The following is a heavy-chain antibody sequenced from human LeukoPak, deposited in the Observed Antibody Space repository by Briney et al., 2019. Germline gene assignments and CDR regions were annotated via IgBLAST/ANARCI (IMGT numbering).Heavy chain of an antibody. V-gene: IGHV4-34*01. D-gene: IGHD2-2*01. CDR2: INHSGST. CDR1: GGSFSGYY. J-gene: IGHJ4*02. CDR3: ASLTDIVVVPAATHNTRFDY. Sequence: PSGTLSLTCAVYGGSFSGYYWSWIRQPPGKGLEWIGEINHSGSTNYNPSLKSRVTISVDTSKNQFSLKLSSVTAADTAVYYCASLTDIVVVPAATHNTRFDYWGQGTLVTVSS.